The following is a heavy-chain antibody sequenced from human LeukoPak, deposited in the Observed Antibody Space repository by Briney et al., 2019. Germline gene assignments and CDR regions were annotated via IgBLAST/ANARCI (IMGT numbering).Heavy chain of an antibody. CDR1: GGTFSSYA. J-gene: IGHJ4*02. CDR2: IIPIFGTA. D-gene: IGHD2-8*01. CDR3: ARGIGCTNGVCYLGSFDY. V-gene: IGHV1-69*05. Sequence: SVRVSCKASGGTFSSYAISWVRQAPGQGLEWMGGIIPIFGTAYYAQKFQGRVTITTDESTSTAYMELSSLRSEDMAVYYCARGIGCTNGVCYLGSFDYWGQGTLVTVSS.